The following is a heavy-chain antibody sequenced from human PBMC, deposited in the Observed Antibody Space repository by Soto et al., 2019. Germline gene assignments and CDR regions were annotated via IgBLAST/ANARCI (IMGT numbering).Heavy chain of an antibody. D-gene: IGHD2-15*01. CDR1: GGSFSGYY. J-gene: IGHJ4*02. CDR2: INHSGST. V-gene: IGHV4-34*01. CDR3: ARGKYCSGGSCYRLVY. Sequence: QVQLQQWGAGLLKPSETLSLTCAVYGGSFSGYYWSWIRQPPGKGLEWIGEINHSGSTNYNPSLKSRVTISVDTSKTQFSLQLSSVTAADTAVYYCARGKYCSGGSCYRLVYWGQGTLVTVSS.